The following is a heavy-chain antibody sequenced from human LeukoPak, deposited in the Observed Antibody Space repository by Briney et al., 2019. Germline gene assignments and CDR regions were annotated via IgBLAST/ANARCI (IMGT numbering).Heavy chain of an antibody. CDR1: GFTFSSYW. J-gene: IGHJ4*02. CDR3: ARGGPRGDFDY. D-gene: IGHD3-16*01. V-gene: IGHV3-74*01. CDR2: INSDGSST. Sequence: GGSLRLSCAASGFTFSSYWMYWVRQAPGKGLVWVSRINSDGSSTSYADSVKGRSTISRDNAKNTLYLQMNSLRAEDTAVYYCARGGPRGDFDYWGQGTLVTVSS.